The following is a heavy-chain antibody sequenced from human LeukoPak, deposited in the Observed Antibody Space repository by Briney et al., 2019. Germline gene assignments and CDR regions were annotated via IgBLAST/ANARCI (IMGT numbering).Heavy chain of an antibody. Sequence: GSLRLSCAASGFTFDDYAMHWVRQAPGKGLEWLSIIYAGGNTYSADSVKGRFTISRDNSRNTVYLQMNNLRDDDTAVYYCARGQTDLLRNYFDYWGPGTPVTVSS. V-gene: IGHV3-66*01. CDR3: ARGQTDLLRNYFDY. J-gene: IGHJ4*02. CDR1: GFTFDDYA. CDR2: IYAGGNT.